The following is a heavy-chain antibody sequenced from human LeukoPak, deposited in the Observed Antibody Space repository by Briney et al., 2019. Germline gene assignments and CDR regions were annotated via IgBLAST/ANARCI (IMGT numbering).Heavy chain of an antibody. CDR3: TLYDSGKIDY. CDR1: GFTFSNAW. J-gene: IGHJ4*02. D-gene: IGHD3-10*01. CDR2: ITSKTDGETA. V-gene: IGHV3-15*01. Sequence: PGGSLRLSCVASGFTFSNAWMTWVRQAPGRGLEWVGRITSKTDGETALYAAPVKGRLTISRDDSQNTLYLQMNSLKTEDTAVYYWTLYDSGKIDYWGQGTLVTVSS.